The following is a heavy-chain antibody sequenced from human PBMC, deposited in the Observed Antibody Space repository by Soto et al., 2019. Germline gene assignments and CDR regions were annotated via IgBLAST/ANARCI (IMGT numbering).Heavy chain of an antibody. Sequence: SETLSLTCAVSGYSISSGYYWGWIRQPPGKGLEWIGSIYHSGSTYYNPSLKSRVTISVDTSKNQFSLKLSSVTAADTAVYYCARVRDDAFDVWGQGTMVTVSS. CDR1: GYSISSGYY. V-gene: IGHV4-38-2*01. CDR3: ARVRDDAFDV. CDR2: IYHSGST. J-gene: IGHJ3*01.